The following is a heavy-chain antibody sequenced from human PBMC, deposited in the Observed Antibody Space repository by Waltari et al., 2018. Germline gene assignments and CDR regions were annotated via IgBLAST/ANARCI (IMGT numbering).Heavy chain of an antibody. D-gene: IGHD6-13*01. V-gene: IGHV5-51*01. J-gene: IGHJ4*02. CDR1: GYPFTSYW. CDR2: IYPGDSDT. CDR3: ARCRAAAGSSAFDS. Sequence: EVQLVQSGAEIRKPGESLTISCKASGYPFTSYWNAWVRQMPGKGLEWMGAIYPGDSDTRYSPSFQGQVSFAADKSSTTAYLQWSSLKASDTAMYYCARCRAAAGSSAFDSWGQGTLITVSS.